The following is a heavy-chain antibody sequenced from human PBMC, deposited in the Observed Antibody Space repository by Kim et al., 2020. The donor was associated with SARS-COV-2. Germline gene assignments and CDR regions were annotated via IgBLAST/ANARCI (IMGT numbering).Heavy chain of an antibody. D-gene: IGHD3-22*01. Sequence: SETLSLTCTVSGGSISSGGYYWSWIRQHPGKGLEWIGYIYYSGSTYYNPSLKSRVTISVDTSKNQFSLKLSSVTAADTAVYYCASINYYDSSGYYYDRDYWGQGTLVTVSS. CDR3: ASINYYDSSGYYYDRDY. J-gene: IGHJ4*02. CDR2: IYYSGST. V-gene: IGHV4-31*03. CDR1: GGSISSGGYY.